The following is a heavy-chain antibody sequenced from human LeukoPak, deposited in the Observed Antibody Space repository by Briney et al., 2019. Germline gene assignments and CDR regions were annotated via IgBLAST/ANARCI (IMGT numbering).Heavy chain of an antibody. CDR3: AKVWFGELLGHDAFDI. D-gene: IGHD3-10*01. J-gene: IGHJ3*02. Sequence: PGGSLRLSCAASGFTFSSYAMSWVRQAPGKGLEWVSAISGSGGSTYYADSVKGRFTISRDNSKNTLYLQMNSLRAEDTAVYYCAKVWFGELLGHDAFDIWGQGTMVTVSS. CDR2: ISGSGGST. V-gene: IGHV3-23*01. CDR1: GFTFSSYA.